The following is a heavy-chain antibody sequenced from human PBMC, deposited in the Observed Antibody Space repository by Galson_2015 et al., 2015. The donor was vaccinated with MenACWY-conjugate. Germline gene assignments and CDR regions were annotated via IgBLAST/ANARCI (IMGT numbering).Heavy chain of an antibody. CDR1: GFTFSSYA. D-gene: IGHD3-22*01. J-gene: IGHJ4*02. Sequence: SLRLSCAASGFTFSSYAMSWVRQAPGKGLEWVSAISGSGGSTYYADSVKGRFTISRDNSKNTLYLQMNSLRAEDTAVYYCAKLVSYDSSGYPDYWGQGTLVTVSS. V-gene: IGHV3-23*01. CDR3: AKLVSYDSSGYPDY. CDR2: ISGSGGST.